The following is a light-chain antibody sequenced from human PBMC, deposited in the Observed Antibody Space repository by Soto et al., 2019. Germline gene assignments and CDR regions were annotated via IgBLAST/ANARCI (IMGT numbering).Light chain of an antibody. CDR3: QKSYSTPYT. J-gene: IGKJ2*01. Sequence: DIQMTQSPSSLSASVGDRVTITCRASQSISSYLNWYQQKPGTAPKLLIYAASSLQSGVPSRFSGSGSGTDFTLTISSLQPEDFATYHCQKSYSTPYTFGQGTKLEIK. V-gene: IGKV1-39*01. CDR2: AAS. CDR1: QSISSY.